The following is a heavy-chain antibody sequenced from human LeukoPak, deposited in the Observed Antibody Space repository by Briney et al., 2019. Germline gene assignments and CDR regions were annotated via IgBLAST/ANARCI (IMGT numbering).Heavy chain of an antibody. J-gene: IGHJ4*02. D-gene: IGHD3-22*01. CDR2: ISGSGGST. CDR1: GFTFSSYA. CDR3: AKDLYYYDSSGYTRPPFDY. V-gene: IGHV3-23*01. Sequence: GGSLRLSCAASGFTFSSYAMSWVRQAPGKGLEWVSAISGSGGSTYYADPVKGRFTISRDNSKDTLYLQMNSLRAEDTAVYYCAKDLYYYDSSGYTRPPFDYWGQGTLVTVSS.